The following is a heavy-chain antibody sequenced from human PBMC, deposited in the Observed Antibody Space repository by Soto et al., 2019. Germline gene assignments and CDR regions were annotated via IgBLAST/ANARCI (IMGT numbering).Heavy chain of an antibody. V-gene: IGHV1-2*02. CDR3: AKIDGHGGIHEC. D-gene: IGHD2-15*01. CDR2: INPNSGGT. CDR1: GYTFTGYY. J-gene: IGHJ4*02. Sequence: ASVKVSCKASGYTFTGYYMHWVRQAPGQGLEWMGRINPNSGGTNYAQKFQGRVTMTRDTSTSTAYMELSRLRSDDTAVYYCAKIDGHGGIHECWGQGTLVTVSS.